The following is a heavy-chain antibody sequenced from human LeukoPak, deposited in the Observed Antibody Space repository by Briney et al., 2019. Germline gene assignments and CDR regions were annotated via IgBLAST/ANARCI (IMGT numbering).Heavy chain of an antibody. V-gene: IGHV3-11*01. CDR3: ARVGGFAFDY. CDR2: ISSSGSTI. J-gene: IGHJ4*02. D-gene: IGHD5-12*01. Sequence: LSLTCTVSGGSISSGGYYWSWIRQAPGKGLEWVSCISSSGSTIYYADSVKGRFTISRDNAKNSLYLEMNGLRAEDTAVYYCARVGGFAFDYWGQGTLVTVSS. CDR1: GGSISSGGYY.